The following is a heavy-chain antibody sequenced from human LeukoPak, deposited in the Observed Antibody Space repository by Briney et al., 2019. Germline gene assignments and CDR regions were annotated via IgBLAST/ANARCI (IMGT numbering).Heavy chain of an antibody. V-gene: IGHV4-34*01. Sequence: SETLSLTCAVYGGSFSGYYWSWIRQPPGKGLEWIGEINHSGSTNYNPSLKSRVTISVDTSENQFSLKLSSVTAADTAVYYCARSPEGDHRRPLHFDYWGQGTLVTVSS. J-gene: IGHJ4*02. CDR3: ARSPEGDHRRPLHFDY. CDR2: INHSGST. D-gene: IGHD1-14*01. CDR1: GGSFSGYY.